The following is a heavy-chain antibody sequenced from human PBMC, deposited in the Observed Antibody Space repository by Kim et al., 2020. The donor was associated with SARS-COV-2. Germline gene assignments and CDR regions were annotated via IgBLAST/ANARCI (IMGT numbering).Heavy chain of an antibody. CDR1: GLTFSSYS. CDR2: ISSSSTI. J-gene: IGHJ6*02. V-gene: IGHV3-48*02. CDR3: ARDLTPYYDFWSGPGGMDV. D-gene: IGHD3-3*01. Sequence: GGSLRLSCAASGLTFSSYSMNWVRQAPGKGLEWVSYISSSSTIYYADSVKGRFTISRDNAKNSLYLQMNSLRDEDTAVYYCARDLTPYYDFWSGPGGMDVWGQGTTVTVSS.